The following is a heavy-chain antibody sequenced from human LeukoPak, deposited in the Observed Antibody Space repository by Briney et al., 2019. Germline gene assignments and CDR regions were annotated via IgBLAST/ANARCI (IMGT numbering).Heavy chain of an antibody. Sequence: SETLSLTCAVSGGSLSSSNYYWGWIRQPPGKGLEWIGSVYYTGSTYYNPSLKSRVTISIDTSKNQFSLKLSSVTAADTAVYYCARSRREAFDIWGQGTMVTVSS. J-gene: IGHJ3*02. V-gene: IGHV4-39*01. CDR3: ARSRREAFDI. CDR2: VYYTGST. CDR1: GGSLSSSNYY.